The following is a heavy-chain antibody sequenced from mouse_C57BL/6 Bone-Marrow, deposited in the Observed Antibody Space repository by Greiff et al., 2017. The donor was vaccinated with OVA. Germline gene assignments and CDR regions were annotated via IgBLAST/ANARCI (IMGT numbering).Heavy chain of an antibody. CDR3: ARSVTTVVAFYFDY. V-gene: IGHV2-2*01. CDR2: IWSGGST. J-gene: IGHJ2*01. CDR1: GFSLPSYG. Sequence: VQLQQSGPGLVQPSQSLSITCTVSGFSLPSYGVHWVRQSPGKGLEWLGVIWSGGSTDYNAAFISRLSISKDNSKSQVFFKMNSLQADDTAIYYCARSVTTVVAFYFDYWGQGTTLTVSS. D-gene: IGHD1-1*01.